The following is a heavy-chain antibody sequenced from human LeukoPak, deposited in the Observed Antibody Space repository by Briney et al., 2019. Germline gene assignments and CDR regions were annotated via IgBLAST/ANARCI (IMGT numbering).Heavy chain of an antibody. Sequence: SGASLRLSCAASGFTFSSYAMSWVRQAPGKGLKWVSAISGSGGSTYYADSVKGRFTISRDNSKNTLYLQMNSLRAEDTAVYYCAKDSFYGNSVYWGQGTLVTVSS. CDR2: ISGSGGST. CDR1: GFTFSSYA. V-gene: IGHV3-23*01. CDR3: AKDSFYGNSVY. D-gene: IGHD4-23*01. J-gene: IGHJ4*02.